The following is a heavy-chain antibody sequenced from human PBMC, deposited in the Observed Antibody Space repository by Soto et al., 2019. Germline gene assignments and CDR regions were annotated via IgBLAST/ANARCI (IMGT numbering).Heavy chain of an antibody. CDR3: TRHRDYCSGGSSYTPDFDY. CDR2: IRSKANSYAT. J-gene: IGHJ4*02. CDR1: GFTFSGSA. Sequence: EVQLVESGGGLVQPGGSLKLSCAASGFTFSGSAMHWVRQASGKGLEWVGRIRSKANSYATAYAASVKGRFTISRDDSKNTAYLQMNSLKTEDTAVYYCTRHRDYCSGGSSYTPDFDYWGQGTLVTVSS. V-gene: IGHV3-73*02. D-gene: IGHD2-15*01.